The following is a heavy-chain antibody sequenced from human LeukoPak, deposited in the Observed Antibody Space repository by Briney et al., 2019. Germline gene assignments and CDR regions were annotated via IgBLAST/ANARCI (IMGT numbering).Heavy chain of an antibody. J-gene: IGHJ4*02. CDR2: IIPIFGTA. V-gene: IGHV1-69*06. CDR1: GGTFSSYA. Sequence: GASVKVSCKASGGTFSSYAISWVRQAPGQGLEWMGGIIPIFGTANYAQKFQGRVTITADKSTSTAYMELSSLRSEDTAVYYCARDYKATRYGTFDYWGQGTLVTVSS. CDR3: ARDYKATRYGTFDY. D-gene: IGHD1-1*01.